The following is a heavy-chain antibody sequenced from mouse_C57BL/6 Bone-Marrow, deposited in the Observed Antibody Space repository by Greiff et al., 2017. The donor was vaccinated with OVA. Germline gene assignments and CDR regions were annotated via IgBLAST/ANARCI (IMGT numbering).Heavy chain of an antibody. CDR2: IDPSDSYT. V-gene: IGHV1-50*01. CDR1: GYTFTSYW. CDR3: AWSRAMDY. J-gene: IGHJ4*01. Sequence: QVQLQQPGAELVKPGASVKLSCKASGYTFTSYWMQWVKQRPGQGLEWIGEIDPSDSYTNYNQKFKGKATLTVDTSSSTAYMQLSSLTSEDSAVYYCAWSRAMDYWGQGTSVTVSS.